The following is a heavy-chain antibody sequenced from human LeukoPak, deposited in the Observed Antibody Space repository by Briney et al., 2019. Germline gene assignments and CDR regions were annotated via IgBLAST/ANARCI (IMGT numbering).Heavy chain of an antibody. V-gene: IGHV4-59*11. D-gene: IGHD3-3*01. J-gene: IGHJ6*03. CDR2: IYYSGST. Sequence: SETLSLTCTVSGGSISSHYWSWIRQPPGKGLEWIGYIYYSGSTNYNPSLKSRVTISVDTSKNQFSLKLSSVTAADTAVYYCARAESGYYGYYYYYMDVWGKGTTVTVSS. CDR1: GGSISSHY. CDR3: ARAESGYYGYYYYYMDV.